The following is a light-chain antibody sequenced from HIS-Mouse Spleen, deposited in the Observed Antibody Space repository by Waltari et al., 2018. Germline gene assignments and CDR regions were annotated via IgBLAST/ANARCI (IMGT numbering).Light chain of an antibody. CDR2: RNN. Sequence: QSVLTQPPSASGTPGQRVTISCSGSSSNLGSNYVYWYQQLPGTAPKLLIYRNNQRPSGVPERFSGSKSGTSASLAISGLRSEDEADYYCAAWDDSLSGPVFGGGTKLTVL. CDR3: AAWDDSLSGPV. J-gene: IGLJ3*02. V-gene: IGLV1-47*01. CDR1: SSNLGSNY.